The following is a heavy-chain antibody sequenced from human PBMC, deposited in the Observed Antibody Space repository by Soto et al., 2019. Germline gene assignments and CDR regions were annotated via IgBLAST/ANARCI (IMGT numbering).Heavy chain of an antibody. D-gene: IGHD3-22*01. Sequence: GGSLRLSCAASGFTFSSYARHWVRQAPGKGLEWVAVISYDGSNKYYADSVKGRFTISRDNSKNTLYLQMNSLRAEDTAVYYCARKAYYDSSGYTDYWGQGTLVTVSS. CDR2: ISYDGSNK. CDR3: ARKAYYDSSGYTDY. CDR1: GFTFSSYA. J-gene: IGHJ4*02. V-gene: IGHV3-30-3*01.